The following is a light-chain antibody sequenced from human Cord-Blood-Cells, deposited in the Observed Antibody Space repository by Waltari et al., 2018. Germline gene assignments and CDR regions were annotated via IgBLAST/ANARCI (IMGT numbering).Light chain of an antibody. CDR1: SSNIGRNT. J-gene: IGLJ3*02. V-gene: IGLV1-44*01. CDR3: AAWDDSLNGWV. Sequence: QSVLPQPPSASGTPGQRATISCSGSSSNIGRNTVNWYQQLPGTAPKLLPYSNNQLPSGVPDRFSGSKSGTSASLAISGLQSEDEADYYCAAWDDSLNGWVFGGGTKLTVL. CDR2: SNN.